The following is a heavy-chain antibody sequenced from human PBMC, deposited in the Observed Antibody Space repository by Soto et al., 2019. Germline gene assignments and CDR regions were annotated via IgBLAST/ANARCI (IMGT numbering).Heavy chain of an antibody. CDR3: AKAPSIAVAGLYYYYYYGMDV. V-gene: IGHV3-23*01. CDR2: ISGSGGST. J-gene: IGHJ6*02. CDR1: GFTFISYA. D-gene: IGHD6-19*01. Sequence: GSLRLSCAASGFTFISYAMSWVRQAPGKKLKWVSAISGSGGSTYYADSVKGRFTISRDNSKNTLYLQMNSLRAEDTAVYYCAKAPSIAVAGLYYYYYYGMDVWGQGTTVTVSS.